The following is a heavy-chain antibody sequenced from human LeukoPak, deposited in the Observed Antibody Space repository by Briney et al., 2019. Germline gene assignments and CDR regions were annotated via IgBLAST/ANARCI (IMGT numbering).Heavy chain of an antibody. V-gene: IGHV4-59*01. Sequence: SETLSLTCTVSGDSISSYYWSWIRQAAGKGLEWIGYIYYSGSTNYNPSLKSRVTISIDTSKNQFSLNLSSVTAADTAVYYCARSERYSSGWYFYFDYWGQGTLVTVSS. CDR1: GDSISSYY. CDR2: IYYSGST. D-gene: IGHD6-19*01. CDR3: ARSERYSSGWYFYFDY. J-gene: IGHJ4*02.